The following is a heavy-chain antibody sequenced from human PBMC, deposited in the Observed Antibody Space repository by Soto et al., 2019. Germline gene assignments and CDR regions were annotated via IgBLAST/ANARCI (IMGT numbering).Heavy chain of an antibody. CDR2: ISANNGNT. Sequence: QVQLVQSGAVVKKPGASVKVSCKASGYTFTSYGINWVRQAPGQGLEWMGWISANNGNTHYAQKLQGRGTMTTDTSTSTAYMELRSLRSDDTAVYYCARVQSVYDFAYWGQGTLVTVSS. D-gene: IGHD5-12*01. CDR1: GYTFTSYG. CDR3: ARVQSVYDFAY. J-gene: IGHJ4*02. V-gene: IGHV1-18*01.